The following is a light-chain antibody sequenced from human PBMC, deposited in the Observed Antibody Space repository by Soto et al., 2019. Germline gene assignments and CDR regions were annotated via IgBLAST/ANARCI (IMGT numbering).Light chain of an antibody. CDR3: QQYNNWPPHT. CDR2: GAS. Sequence: DIVVSQSPATMSVSPGERATLSCRASQSVSSNLAWYQQKPGQAPRLLIYGASTRATGIPARFSGSGSGTEFSLTISSLQSEDFAVYYCQQYNNWPPHTFGGRSK. J-gene: IGKJ4*01. V-gene: IGKV3-15*01. CDR1: QSVSSN.